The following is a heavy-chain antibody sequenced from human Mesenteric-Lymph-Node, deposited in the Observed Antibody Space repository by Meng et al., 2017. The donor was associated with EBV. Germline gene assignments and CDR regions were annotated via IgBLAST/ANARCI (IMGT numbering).Heavy chain of an antibody. Sequence: EVQLVQSGAEAKKPXXTVKISCKVSGHTFSDYYLHWVQQVPGKGLEWMGLLDPEQGETIYAEKFEGRVTITADTSTDTAYMEMSSLRSEDTAVYYCATVNYYDSPSYCGQGTLFTVSS. CDR2: LDPEQGET. CDR1: GHTFSDYY. V-gene: IGHV1-69-2*01. CDR3: ATVNYYDSPSY. D-gene: IGHD3-22*01. J-gene: IGHJ4*02.